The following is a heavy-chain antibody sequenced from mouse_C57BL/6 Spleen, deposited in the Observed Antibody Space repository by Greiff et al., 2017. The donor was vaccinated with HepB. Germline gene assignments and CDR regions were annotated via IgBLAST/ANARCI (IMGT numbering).Heavy chain of an antibody. CDR3: TPLLGPWFAY. CDR2: IDPENGDT. V-gene: IGHV14-4*01. CDR1: GFNIKDDY. D-gene: IGHD4-1*01. J-gene: IGHJ3*01. Sequence: EVQRVESGAELVRPGASVKLSCTASGFNIKDDYMHWVKQRPEQGLEWIGWIDPENGDTEYASKFQGKATITADTSSNTAYLQLSSLTSEDTAVYYCTPLLGPWFAYWGQGTLVTVSA.